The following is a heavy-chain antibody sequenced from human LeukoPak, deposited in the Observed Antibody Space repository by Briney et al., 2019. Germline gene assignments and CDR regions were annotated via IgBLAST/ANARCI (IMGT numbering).Heavy chain of an antibody. CDR3: ARPINWNAWYFDL. D-gene: IGHD1-1*01. Sequence: SETLSLTCTVSGGSISSSSYYWGWIRQPPGKGLEWIGSIYYSGSTYYNPSLKSRVTISVDTSKNQFSLKLSSVTAADTAVYYCARPINWNAWYFDLWGRATLVTVSS. J-gene: IGHJ2*01. V-gene: IGHV4-39*01. CDR2: IYYSGST. CDR1: GGSISSSSYY.